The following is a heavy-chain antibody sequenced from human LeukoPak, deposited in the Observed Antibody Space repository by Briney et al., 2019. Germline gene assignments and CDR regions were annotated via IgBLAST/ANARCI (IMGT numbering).Heavy chain of an antibody. J-gene: IGHJ4*02. CDR3: ARHSKILSEYSSSPPLDY. CDR1: GFTFSSYA. D-gene: IGHD6-6*01. CDR2: INHSGST. Sequence: PGGSLRLSCAASGFTFSSYAMSWIRQPPGKGLEWIGEINHSGSTNYNPSLKSRVTISVDTSKNQFSLKLSSVTAADTAVYYCARHSKILSEYSSSPPLDYWGQGTLVTVFS. V-gene: IGHV4-34*01.